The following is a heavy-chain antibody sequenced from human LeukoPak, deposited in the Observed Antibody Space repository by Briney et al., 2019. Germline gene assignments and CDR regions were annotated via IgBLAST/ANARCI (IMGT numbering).Heavy chain of an antibody. CDR1: GFTFSSYE. CDR3: ARDRVGTKGDY. V-gene: IGHV3-48*03. J-gene: IGHJ4*02. CDR2: ISAEGLTK. Sequence: QPGGSLRLSCAASGFTFSSYEMNWVRQAPGKGLEWVSYISAEGLTKYYADSVKGRFTISRDDAKNSLYLDMSSLRVDDTAIYYCARDRVGTKGDYWGQGTLVTVSS. D-gene: IGHD1-26*01.